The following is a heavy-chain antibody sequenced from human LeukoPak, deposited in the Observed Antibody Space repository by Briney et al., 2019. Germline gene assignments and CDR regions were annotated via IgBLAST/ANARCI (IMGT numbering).Heavy chain of an antibody. CDR3: AKDDYYDSSGYWSL. J-gene: IGHJ4*02. V-gene: IGHV3-9*01. CDR1: GFTFDDYA. Sequence: GGSLRLSCAASGFTFDDYAMHWVRQAPGKGLEGVSGISWNSGSIVYADSVKGRFTISRDNAKSSLYLQMNSLRAEDTALYYCAKDDYYDSSGYWSLWGQGTLVTVSS. D-gene: IGHD3-22*01. CDR2: ISWNSGSI.